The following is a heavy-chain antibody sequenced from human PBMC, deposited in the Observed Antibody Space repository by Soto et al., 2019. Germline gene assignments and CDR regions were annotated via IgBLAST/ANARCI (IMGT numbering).Heavy chain of an antibody. CDR1: GFAFSTSD. J-gene: IGHJ4*02. Sequence: QVRLVESGGGVVLPGRPLRLSCAASGFAFSTSDIHWVRQAPGKGLEWVSLISYDGGKQYYADSVKGRFTISRDNSKSTLYLQMHSLTTEDTAFYYWAKKLGDPGDVWVQGTLVTVSS. CDR3: AKKLGDPGDV. D-gene: IGHD4-17*01. CDR2: ISYDGGKQ. V-gene: IGHV3-30*18.